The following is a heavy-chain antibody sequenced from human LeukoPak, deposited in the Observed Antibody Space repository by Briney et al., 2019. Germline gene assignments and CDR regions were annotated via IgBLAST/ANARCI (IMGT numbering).Heavy chain of an antibody. V-gene: IGHV4-39*01. CDR2: IYYSGST. D-gene: IGHD4-11*01. J-gene: IGHJ6*03. Sequence: SETLSLTCTVSGDSISSSSYYWGWIRQPPGKGLEWIGSIYYSGSTYYNPSLKSRVTISVDTSKNQFSLKLSSVTAADTAVYYCAISYSNYDYYYMDVWGKGTTVTVSS. CDR3: AISYSNYDYYYMDV. CDR1: GDSISSSSYY.